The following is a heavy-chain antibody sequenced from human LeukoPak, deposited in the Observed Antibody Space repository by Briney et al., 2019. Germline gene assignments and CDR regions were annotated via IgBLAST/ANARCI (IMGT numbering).Heavy chain of an antibody. V-gene: IGHV3-23*01. CDR2: ISGSGGST. CDR3: ARYDTAMAGNPLAIFDY. CDR1: GFTFNNYA. D-gene: IGHD5-18*01. J-gene: IGHJ4*02. Sequence: LAGGSLRLSCAASGFTFNNYAMTWVRQAPGKGLEWVSGISGSGGSTYYADSVKGRFTISRDDSKNTLYLQMNSLRAEDTAVYYCARYDTAMAGNPLAIFDYWGQGTLVTVSS.